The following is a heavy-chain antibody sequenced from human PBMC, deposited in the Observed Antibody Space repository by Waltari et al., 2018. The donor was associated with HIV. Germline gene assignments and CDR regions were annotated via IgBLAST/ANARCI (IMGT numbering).Heavy chain of an antibody. D-gene: IGHD3-10*01. Sequence: QVQLVQSGSELKKPGASVKVSCKASGYTFTSYAMNWVRQAPGQGLEWMGWINTNTVNPTYAQGFTGRFVFSLDTSVSTAYLQISSLKAEDTAVYYCARVISEHYYGSGSLYYFDYWGQGTLVTVSS. CDR1: GYTFTSYA. CDR3: ARVISEHYYGSGSLYYFDY. J-gene: IGHJ4*02. CDR2: INTNTVNP. V-gene: IGHV7-4-1*02.